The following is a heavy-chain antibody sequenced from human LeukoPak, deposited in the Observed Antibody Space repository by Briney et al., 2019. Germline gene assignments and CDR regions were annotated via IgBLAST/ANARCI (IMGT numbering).Heavy chain of an antibody. CDR2: ISSSGSTI. CDR1: GFTFSSYE. V-gene: IGHV3-48*03. D-gene: IGHD3-3*01. J-gene: IGHJ4*02. CDR3: ARDQDWSGYIFDY. Sequence: PGGSLRLSCAASGFTFSSYEMNWVRQAPGKGLEWVSYISSSGSTIYYADSVKGRFTTSRDNAKNSLYLQMNSLRAEDTAVYYCARDQDWSGYIFDYWGQGTLVTVSS.